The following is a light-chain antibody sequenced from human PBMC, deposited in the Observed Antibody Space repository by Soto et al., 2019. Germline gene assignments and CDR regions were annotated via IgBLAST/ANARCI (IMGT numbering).Light chain of an antibody. Sequence: QSALTQPASVSGSPGQSIAISCTGTSSDVGGYNFVSWYQHHPGKAPKLMIYEVSNRPSGVSDRFSGSKSGNTASLTISGLQAVDEADYYCSSYRGSSTSWVFGGGTKLTVL. CDR1: SSDVGGYNF. V-gene: IGLV2-14*01. CDR3: SSYRGSSTSWV. J-gene: IGLJ3*02. CDR2: EVS.